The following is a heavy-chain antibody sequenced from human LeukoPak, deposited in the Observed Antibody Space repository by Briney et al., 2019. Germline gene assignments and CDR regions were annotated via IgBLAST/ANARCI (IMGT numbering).Heavy chain of an antibody. CDR2: ISYDGSNK. CDR3: ARGPKRLAARWFDP. CDR1: GCTFSSYA. J-gene: IGHJ5*02. Sequence: GGSLRLSCAASGCTFSSYAMHWVREAPGKGLEWVAVISYDGSNKYYADSVKGRFTISRDNAKNSLYLQMNSLRAEDTAVYYCARGPKRLAARWFDPWGQGTLVTVSS. V-gene: IGHV3-30*04. D-gene: IGHD6-6*01.